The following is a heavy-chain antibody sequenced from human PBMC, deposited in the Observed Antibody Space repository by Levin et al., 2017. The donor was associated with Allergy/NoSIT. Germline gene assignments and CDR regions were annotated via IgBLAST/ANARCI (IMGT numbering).Heavy chain of an antibody. CDR1: GFTFSSYA. CDR3: AKGSSCSSTSCYASSVDY. V-gene: IGHV3-23*01. CDR2: ISGSGGST. D-gene: IGHD2-2*01. Sequence: PGGSLRLSCAASGFTFSSYAMSWVRQAPGKGLEWVSAISGSGGSTYYADSVKGRFTISRDNSKNTLYLQMNSLRAEDTAIYYCAKGSSCSSTSCYASSVDYWGQGTLVTVSS. J-gene: IGHJ4*02.